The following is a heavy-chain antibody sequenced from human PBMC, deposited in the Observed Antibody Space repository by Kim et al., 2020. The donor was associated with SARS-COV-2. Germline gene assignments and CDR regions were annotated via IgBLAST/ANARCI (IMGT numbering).Heavy chain of an antibody. Sequence: PASGKGRFTISRDNSKNTLYLQMNSLRAEDTAVYYCARSDYGDYPFLGYWGQGTLVTVSS. D-gene: IGHD4-17*01. J-gene: IGHJ4*02. V-gene: IGHV3-53*01. CDR3: ARSDYGDYPFLGY.